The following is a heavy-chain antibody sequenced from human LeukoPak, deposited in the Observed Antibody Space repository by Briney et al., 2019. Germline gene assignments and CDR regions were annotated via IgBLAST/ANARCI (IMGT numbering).Heavy chain of an antibody. V-gene: IGHV1-2*02. CDR3: AREFRRYCSGGSCYSPLEYAFDI. D-gene: IGHD2-15*01. Sequence: ASVKVSCKASGYTFTSYAMNWVRQAPGQGLEWMGWINPNSGGTNYAQKFQGRVTMTRDTSISTAYMELSRLKSDDTAVYYCAREFRRYCSGGSCYSPLEYAFDIWGQGTMVTVSS. CDR2: INPNSGGT. J-gene: IGHJ3*02. CDR1: GYTFTSYA.